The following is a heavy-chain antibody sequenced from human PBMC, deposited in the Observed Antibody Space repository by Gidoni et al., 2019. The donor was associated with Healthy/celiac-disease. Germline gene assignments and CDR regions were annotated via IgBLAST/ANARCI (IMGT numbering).Heavy chain of an antibody. V-gene: IGHV1-46*03. J-gene: IGHJ4*02. D-gene: IGHD3-22*01. CDR3: ARDSEIITPVVAGFYF. Sequence: QVQLVQSGAEVKKPGASVKVSCKASGSNFTSYPMHWVRQAPGLGLEWMGGITPSGGSTSYAQKFQDRVTMTRDTATSTVYMELSSLRSEDTAVYYCARDSEIITPVVAGFYFWGQGTLVTVSS. CDR2: ITPSGGST. CDR1: GSNFTSYP.